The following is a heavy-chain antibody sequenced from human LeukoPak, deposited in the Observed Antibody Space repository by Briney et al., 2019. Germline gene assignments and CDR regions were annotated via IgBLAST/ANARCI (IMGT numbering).Heavy chain of an antibody. CDR3: ALHVDTNAYSKIAQIYFQQ. CDR1: GFTFSNYW. CDR2: INGDGSST. V-gene: IGHV3-74*01. J-gene: IGHJ1*01. Sequence: TGGSLRLSCVASGFTFSNYWMHWVRQPPGKGLVWVSHINGDGSSTSYADSVEGRFTISRDRSSNTLFLQMKNLRAEDTAIYYCALHVDTNAYSKIAQIYFQQWGQGTRVTVSS. D-gene: IGHD3-16*01.